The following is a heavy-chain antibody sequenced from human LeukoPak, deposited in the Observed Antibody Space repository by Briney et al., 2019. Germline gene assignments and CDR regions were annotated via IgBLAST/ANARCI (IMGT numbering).Heavy chain of an antibody. CDR1: GYTFTDYY. D-gene: IGHD6-19*01. J-gene: IGHJ3*02. V-gene: IGHV1-2*02. Sequence: ASVKVSCKASGYTFTDYYIHWVRQAPGQGLEWMGWINPNTGGTNYTQKFQGRVTMTRDTSISTAYMELSRLRSDDTAVYYCARGLRYSSGWTENAFDIWGQGTMVTVSS. CDR3: ARGLRYSSGWTENAFDI. CDR2: INPNTGGT.